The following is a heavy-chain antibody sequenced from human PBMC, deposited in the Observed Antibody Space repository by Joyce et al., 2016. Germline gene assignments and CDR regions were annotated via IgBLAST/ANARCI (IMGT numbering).Heavy chain of an antibody. Sequence: QVQLVESGGGVVQPGRSLRLSCAASGYSFTSYGIHWLRQAPGKGLEWVTVILNDGSDQHYADSVKGRFTISRDDSLNTVDLQMDSLRAEDTAVYFCAKATSGWAVDYWGQGTLVTVSS. D-gene: IGHD3-22*01. CDR1: GYSFTSYG. J-gene: IGHJ4*02. CDR3: AKATSGWAVDY. CDR2: ILNDGSDQ. V-gene: IGHV3-30*18.